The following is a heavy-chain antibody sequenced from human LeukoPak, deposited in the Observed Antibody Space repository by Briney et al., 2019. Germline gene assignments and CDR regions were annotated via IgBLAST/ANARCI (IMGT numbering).Heavy chain of an antibody. CDR3: ARQIASAGTAGFDF. CDR1: GGSISSYY. V-gene: IGHV4-4*07. D-gene: IGHD6-13*01. J-gene: IGHJ4*02. Sequence: PSETLSLTCTVSGGSISSYYWSWIRQPAGKGLEWIGRIYSTGSTNYNPSLKSRVTMSVDTSKNQFSLRLRSVTAADTAVYYFARQIASAGTAGFDFWGQGALVTVSP. CDR2: IYSTGST.